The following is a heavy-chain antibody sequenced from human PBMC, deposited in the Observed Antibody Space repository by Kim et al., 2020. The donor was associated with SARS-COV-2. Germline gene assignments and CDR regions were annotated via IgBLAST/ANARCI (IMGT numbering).Heavy chain of an antibody. CDR3: ARGAGVYYYYGVGV. V-gene: IGHV4-34*01. J-gene: IGHJ6*02. D-gene: IGHD6-19*01. CDR1: GGSFSDYY. Sequence: SETLSLTCVVNGGSFSDYYWTWIRQPPGKGLEWIGEVYRSGSTNYNPSLKSRVTMSVDTSKNQFSLKMNSVTAADTAVYYCARGAGVYYYYGVGVWCQG. CDR2: VYRSGST.